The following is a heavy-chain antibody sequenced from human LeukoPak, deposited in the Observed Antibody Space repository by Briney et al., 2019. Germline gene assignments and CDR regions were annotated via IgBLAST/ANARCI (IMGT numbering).Heavy chain of an antibody. D-gene: IGHD3-3*01. V-gene: IGHV3-9*01. CDR1: GFTFDDYA. CDR3: AKELNYDFWSGYIYGMDV. J-gene: IGHJ6*02. CDR2: ISWNSGSI. Sequence: GGSLRLSCAASGFTFDDYAMHWVRQAPGKGLEWVSGISWNSGSIGYADSVKGRFTISRDNAKNSLYLQMNSLRAEDTALYYCAKELNYDFWSGYIYGMDVWGQGTTVTVSS.